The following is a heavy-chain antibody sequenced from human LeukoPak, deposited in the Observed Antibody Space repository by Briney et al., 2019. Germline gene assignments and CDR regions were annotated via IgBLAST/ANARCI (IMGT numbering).Heavy chain of an antibody. CDR1: GGSLSGYY. V-gene: IGHV4-34*01. J-gene: IGHJ6*03. CDR2: INHSGST. CDR3: ARGRSSSWLYYYYMDV. Sequence: SETLSLTCAVYGGSLSGYYWSWIRQPPGKGLEWIGEINHSGSTNYNPSLKSRVTISVDTSKNQFSLKLSSVTAADTAVYYCARGRSSSWLYYYYMDVWGKGTTVTVSS. D-gene: IGHD6-13*01.